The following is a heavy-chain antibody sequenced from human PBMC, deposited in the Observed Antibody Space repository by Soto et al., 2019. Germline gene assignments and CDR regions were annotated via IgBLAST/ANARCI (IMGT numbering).Heavy chain of an antibody. CDR1: GFTFSSYA. J-gene: IGHJ6*02. CDR3: VKGWNSRIGYYYYGMDV. Sequence: PGGSLRLSCSASGFTFSSYAMHWGRQAPGKGLEDVSAISSNGGSTYYADSVKGRFTISRDNSKNTLYRQMSSLRAEDTAVYYCVKGWNSRIGYYYYGMDVWGQGTTVTVSS. CDR2: ISSNGGST. D-gene: IGHD6-13*01. V-gene: IGHV3-64D*06.